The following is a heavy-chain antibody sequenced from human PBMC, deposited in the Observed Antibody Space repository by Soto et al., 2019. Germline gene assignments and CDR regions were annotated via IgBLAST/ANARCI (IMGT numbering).Heavy chain of an antibody. Sequence: PGGSLRLSCAASGFTFSGSAMHWVRQASGKGLEWVGRIRSKANSYATAYAASVKGRFTISRDDSKNTAYLQMNSLKTEDTAVYYCTRLKVGAPNYYYYGMDVWGQGTTVTVSS. V-gene: IGHV3-73*01. CDR2: IRSKANSYAT. D-gene: IGHD1-26*01. J-gene: IGHJ6*02. CDR3: TRLKVGAPNYYYYGMDV. CDR1: GFTFSGSA.